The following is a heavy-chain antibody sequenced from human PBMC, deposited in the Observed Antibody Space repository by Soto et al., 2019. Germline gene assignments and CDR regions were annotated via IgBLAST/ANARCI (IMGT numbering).Heavy chain of an antibody. D-gene: IGHD3-16*01. J-gene: IGHJ6*03. CDR3: AREQALAGEVTDSQRHPYYYMDV. CDR1: GGSISSYY. CDR2: IYYSGST. V-gene: IGHV4-59*01. Sequence: SETLSLTCTVSGGSISSYYWSWIRQPPGKGLEWIGYIYYSGSTNYNPSLKSRVTISVDTSKNQFSLKLSSVTAADTAVYYCAREQALAGEVTDSQRHPYYYMDVWGKGTTVTVSS.